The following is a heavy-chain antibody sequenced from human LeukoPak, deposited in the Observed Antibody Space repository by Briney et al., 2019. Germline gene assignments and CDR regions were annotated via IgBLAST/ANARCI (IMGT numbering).Heavy chain of an antibody. V-gene: IGHV1-18*01. Sequence: GASVKVSCKASGYTFSNHGVTWVRQARGQGLEWMGWISAYNGKINYARKFQGRVTMTEDTSTSTAYMELRSLRSDDTAVYYCAIPYCGGDCYSGVYYYGMDVWGQGTTVTVSS. CDR1: GYTFSNHG. D-gene: IGHD2-21*02. CDR2: ISAYNGKI. CDR3: AIPYCGGDCYSGVYYYGMDV. J-gene: IGHJ6*02.